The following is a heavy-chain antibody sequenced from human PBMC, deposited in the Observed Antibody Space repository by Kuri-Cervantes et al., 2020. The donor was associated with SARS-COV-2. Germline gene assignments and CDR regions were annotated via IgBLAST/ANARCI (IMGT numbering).Heavy chain of an antibody. D-gene: IGHD3-10*01. Sequence: GESLKISCAASGFTFSSYAMHWDRQAPGKGLEWVAVISYDGSNKYYADSVKGRFTISRDNSKNTLYLQMNSLRAEDTAVYYCARVVRGVIIEGDYWGQGTLVTVSS. V-gene: IGHV3-30-3*01. CDR1: GFTFSSYA. CDR2: ISYDGSNK. J-gene: IGHJ4*02. CDR3: ARVVRGVIIEGDY.